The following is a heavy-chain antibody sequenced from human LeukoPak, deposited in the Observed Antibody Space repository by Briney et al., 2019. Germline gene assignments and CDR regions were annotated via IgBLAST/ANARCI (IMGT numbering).Heavy chain of an antibody. J-gene: IGHJ3*02. CDR1: GFTFSSYG. CDR2: ISYDGSNN. Sequence: GGPLRLSCAASGFTFSSYGMHWVRQAPGKGLEWVAVISYDGSNNYYADSVKGRFTISRDNSKNTLYLQMNSLRAEDTAVYYCARRSAAKDAFDIWGQGTKVTVSS. V-gene: IGHV3-30*03. D-gene: IGHD6-25*01. CDR3: ARRSAAKDAFDI.